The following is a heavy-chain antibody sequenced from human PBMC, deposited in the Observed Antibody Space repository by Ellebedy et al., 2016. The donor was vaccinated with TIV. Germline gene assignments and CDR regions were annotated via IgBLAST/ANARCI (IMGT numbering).Heavy chain of an antibody. CDR3: ASEVTGWTGNWFDP. J-gene: IGHJ5*02. CDR1: RYSFTNYA. Sequence: AASVKVSCKTSRYSFTNYAMHWVRQAPGQRLEWMGWIHPGTGNTKYSENFQDRVTITRDTFATTVYMELSSLRPEDTALYYCASEVTGWTGNWFDPWGQGTLVTVSS. CDR2: IHPGTGNT. D-gene: IGHD1-14*01. V-gene: IGHV1-3*01.